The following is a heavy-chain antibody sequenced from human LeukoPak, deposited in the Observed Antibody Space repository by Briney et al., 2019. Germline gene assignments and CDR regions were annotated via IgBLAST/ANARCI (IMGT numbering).Heavy chain of an antibody. D-gene: IGHD3/OR15-3a*01. V-gene: IGHV3-7*01. CDR3: ATGRHDFLH. CDR1: GFVFNTYW. Sequence: GGSLRLSCAASGFVFNTYWMTWVRQAPGKGLEWVANINLDGTEEHYVDSSLKGRFTISRDNAKNPLYLQMNSLSVEDTAVYYCATGRHDFLHWGQGTLVTVSS. CDR2: INLDGTEE. J-gene: IGHJ4*02.